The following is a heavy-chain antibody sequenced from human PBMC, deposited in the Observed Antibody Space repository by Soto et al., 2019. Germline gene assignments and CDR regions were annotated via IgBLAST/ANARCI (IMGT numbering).Heavy chain of an antibody. V-gene: IGHV1-18*01. CDR3: ARGADIVVVVAATSSYNWFDP. CDR2: ISAYNGNT. J-gene: IGHJ5*02. CDR1: GYTLTNYG. Sequence: ASVKGSRKGSGYTLTNYGMSWVRQAPGQRLEWVGWISAYNGNTNYAQKLQGRVTMTTDTSTSTAYMELRSLRSDDTAVYYCARGADIVVVVAATSSYNWFDPWGQGTLVTVSS. D-gene: IGHD2-15*01.